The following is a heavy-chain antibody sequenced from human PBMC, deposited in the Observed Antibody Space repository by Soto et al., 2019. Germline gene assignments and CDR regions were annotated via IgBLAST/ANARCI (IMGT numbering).Heavy chain of an antibody. CDR3: AREAPIVLVPAASNWYFDL. CDR2: IYYSGST. J-gene: IGHJ2*01. CDR1: GGSISSGGYS. V-gene: IGHV4-30-2*05. D-gene: IGHD2-2*01. Sequence: SETLSLTCAVSGGSISSGGYSWSWIRQPPGKGLEWIGYIYYSGSTYYNPSLKSRVTISVDTSRNQFSLKLSSVTAADTALYYCAREAPIVLVPAASNWYFDLWGRGTLVTVSS.